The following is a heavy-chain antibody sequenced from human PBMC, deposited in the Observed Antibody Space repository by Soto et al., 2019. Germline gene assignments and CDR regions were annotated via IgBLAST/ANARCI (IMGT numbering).Heavy chain of an antibody. Sequence: ASVKVSCKASGGTFSSYAISWVRQAPGQGLEWMGGIIPIFGTANYAQKFQGRVTITADESTSTAYMELSSLRSEDTAVYYCARQPAAIYCSGGSCDNYFDYWGQGTLVTVSS. V-gene: IGHV1-69*13. CDR1: GGTFSSYA. J-gene: IGHJ4*02. CDR2: IIPIFGTA. D-gene: IGHD2-15*01. CDR3: ARQPAAIYCSGGSCDNYFDY.